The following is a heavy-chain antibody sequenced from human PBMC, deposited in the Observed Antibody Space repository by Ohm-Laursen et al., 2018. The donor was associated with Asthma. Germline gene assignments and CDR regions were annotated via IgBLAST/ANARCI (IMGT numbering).Heavy chain of an antibody. D-gene: IGHD7-27*01. CDR1: GGSISSGGYF. Sequence: TLSLTCTVSGGSISSGGYFWSWIRQHPGKGLEWIGYIYYSGSTYYTPSLKSRVTISVDTSKNQFSLKLSSVTAADTAVYYCARASLLTNGGFDSWGQGILVTVSS. V-gene: IGHV4-31*03. CDR2: IYYSGST. J-gene: IGHJ4*02. CDR3: ARASLLTNGGFDS.